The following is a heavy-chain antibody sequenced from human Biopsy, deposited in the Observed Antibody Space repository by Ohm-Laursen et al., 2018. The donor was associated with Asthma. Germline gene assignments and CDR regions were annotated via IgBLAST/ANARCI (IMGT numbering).Heavy chain of an antibody. CDR3: ARGDSSGWSHYYFDY. V-gene: IGHV3-30-3*01. D-gene: IGHD6-19*01. CDR1: GSTFRSYA. J-gene: IGHJ4*02. Sequence: SLRLSCAASGSTFRSYAMHWVRQAPGKGLEWVAVGGSYYDGGLKYYADSVNGRFTVSRDDSKNTLYLQMNSLRPDDTAVYYCARGDSSGWSHYYFDYWGQGTLVTVSS. CDR2: GGSYYDGGLK.